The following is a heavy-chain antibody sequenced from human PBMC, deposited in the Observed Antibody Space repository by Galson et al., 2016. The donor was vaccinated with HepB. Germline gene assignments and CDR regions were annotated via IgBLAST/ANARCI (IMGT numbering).Heavy chain of an antibody. CDR3: ARVFTMVRGILKQRDYYGMDV. D-gene: IGHD3-10*01. CDR2: ISGSGGST. Sequence: SLRLSCAAPGFTFSTYGMSWVRQAPGKGLEWVSVISGSGGSTYYADSVKGRFTISRDNSKNTLYLQMNSLRAEDTAVYYCARVFTMVRGILKQRDYYGMDVWGQGTTVTVSS. V-gene: IGHV3-23*01. CDR1: GFTFSTYG. J-gene: IGHJ6*02.